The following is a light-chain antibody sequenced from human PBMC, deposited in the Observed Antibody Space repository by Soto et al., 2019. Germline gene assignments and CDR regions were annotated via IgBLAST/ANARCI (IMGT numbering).Light chain of an antibody. J-gene: IGLJ1*01. V-gene: IGLV2-14*01. Sequence: QSALTQPASVSGSPGQSITISCTGTSSDVGGYNYVSWYQQQPGKAPKPMIYVVSNRPSGVSNRFSGSKSGNTASLTISGLQAEDEPDYYCSSYTSSSTRVFGTGTKLTVL. CDR3: SSYTSSSTRV. CDR2: VVS. CDR1: SSDVGGYNY.